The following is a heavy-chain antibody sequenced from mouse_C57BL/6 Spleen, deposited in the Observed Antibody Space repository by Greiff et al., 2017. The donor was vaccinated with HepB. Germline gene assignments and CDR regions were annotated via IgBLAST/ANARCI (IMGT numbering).Heavy chain of an antibody. CDR1: GYTFTDYY. D-gene: IGHD3-3*01. CDR2: IYPGSGTT. J-gene: IGHJ4*01. V-gene: IGHV1-76*01. CDR3: ARAGTDDAMDY. Sequence: QVQLQQSGAELVRPGASVKLSCKASGYTFTDYYINWVKQRPGQGLEWIARIYPGSGTTYYNEKFKGKATLTAEKSSSTAYMQLSSLTSEDSAVYFCARAGTDDAMDYWGQGTSVTVSS.